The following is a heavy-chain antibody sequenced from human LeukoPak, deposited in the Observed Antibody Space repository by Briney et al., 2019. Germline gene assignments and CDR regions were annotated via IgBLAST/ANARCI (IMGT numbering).Heavy chain of an antibody. CDR2: INPNSGGT. D-gene: IGHD6-13*01. CDR3: ASGEIAAAGRDYYYYYMDV. Sequence: ASVKVSCKASGGTFSSYAISWVRQAPGQGLEWMGRINPNSGGTNYAQKFQGRVTMTRDTSISTAYMELSRLRSDDTAVYYCASGEIAAAGRDYYYYYMDVWGKGTTVTVSS. V-gene: IGHV1-2*06. J-gene: IGHJ6*03. CDR1: GGTFSSYA.